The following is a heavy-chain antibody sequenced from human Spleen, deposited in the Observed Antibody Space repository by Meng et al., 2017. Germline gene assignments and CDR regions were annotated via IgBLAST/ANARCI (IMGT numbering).Heavy chain of an antibody. CDR1: GDSVSSNSAA. CDR3: ARGVAETGLDF. Sequence: QGQLQQSGPGLLKPPQTPSLTCAISGDSVSSNSAAWNWIRPSPSRGLEWLGRTYYRSKWYNDYAVSVKSRITINPDTSKNQFSLQLNSVTPEDTAVYFCARGVAETGLDFWGQGTLVTVSS. CDR2: TYYRSKWYN. V-gene: IGHV6-1*01. D-gene: IGHD1-1*01. J-gene: IGHJ4*02.